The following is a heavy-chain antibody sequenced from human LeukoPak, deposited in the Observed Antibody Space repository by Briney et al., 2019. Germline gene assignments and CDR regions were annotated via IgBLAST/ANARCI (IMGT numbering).Heavy chain of an antibody. Sequence: SETLSLTCAVSGGSISSGGYSWSWIRQPPGKGLEWIGEINHSGSTNYNPSLKSRVTISVDTSKNQFSLKLSSVTAADTAVYYCARGPVAPVSANNDYWGQGTLVTVSS. J-gene: IGHJ4*02. CDR3: ARGPVAPVSANNDY. D-gene: IGHD4-23*01. CDR1: GGSISSGGYS. V-gene: IGHV4-30-2*01. CDR2: INHSGST.